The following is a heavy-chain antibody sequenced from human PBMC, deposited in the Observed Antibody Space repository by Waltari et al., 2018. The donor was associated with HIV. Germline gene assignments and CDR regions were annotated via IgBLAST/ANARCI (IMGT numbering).Heavy chain of an antibody. V-gene: IGHV1-2*04. CDR3: ARDSGYCSGGSCYAYYYGMDV. J-gene: IGHJ6*02. CDR2: INPNSGGT. CDR1: GYTCTAYY. D-gene: IGHD2-15*01. Sequence: QVQLVQSGAEVKKPGASVKVSCKASGYTCTAYYMHWVRRAPAQGMGWINPNSGGTNYAQKFQGWVTMTRDTSISTAYMELSRLRSDDTAVYYCARDSGYCSGGSCYAYYYGMDVWGQGTTVTVSS.